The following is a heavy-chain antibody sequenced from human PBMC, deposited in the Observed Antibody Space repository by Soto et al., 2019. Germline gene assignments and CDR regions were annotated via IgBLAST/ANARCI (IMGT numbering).Heavy chain of an antibody. CDR2: ISYDGSNK. Sequence: GGSLRISCAASGFTFSNFAIHWVRQAPGKGLEWVAVISYDGSNKYYADSVKGRFTISRDNSKNTLYLQMNSLRAEDTAVYYCARDLEQGDYYYYGMDVWGQGTTVTVSS. CDR3: ARDLEQGDYYYYGMDV. V-gene: IGHV3-30-3*01. J-gene: IGHJ6*02. CDR1: GFTFSNFA.